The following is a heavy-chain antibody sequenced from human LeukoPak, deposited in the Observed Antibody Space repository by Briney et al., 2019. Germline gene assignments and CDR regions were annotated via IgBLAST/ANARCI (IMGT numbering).Heavy chain of an antibody. V-gene: IGHV3-23*01. CDR3: AKHLYGSGTYRSFDA. D-gene: IGHD3-10*01. Sequence: PGGSLRLSCAASGFIFSSYAMSWVRQAPGKGLEWVSGISGSSDTIYYADYVGGRFTISRDNSKNTVYLQMNSLRAEDTAVYFCAKHLYGSGTYRSFDAWGQGTLVTVSS. CDR1: GFIFSSYA. CDR2: ISGSSDTI. J-gene: IGHJ4*02.